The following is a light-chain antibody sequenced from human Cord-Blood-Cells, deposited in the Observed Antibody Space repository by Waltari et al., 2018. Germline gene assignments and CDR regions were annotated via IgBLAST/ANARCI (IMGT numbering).Light chain of an antibody. CDR1: RSDVGSYNL. J-gene: IGLJ3*02. CDR2: EGS. Sequence: QSALTQPASVSGSPRQSITISCTGTRSDVGSYNLVSWYQPPPGKAPKLMIYEGSKRPSGVSNRFSGSKSGNTASLTISGLQAEDEADYYCCSYAGSSTWVFGGGTKLTVL. V-gene: IGLV2-23*01. CDR3: CSYAGSSTWV.